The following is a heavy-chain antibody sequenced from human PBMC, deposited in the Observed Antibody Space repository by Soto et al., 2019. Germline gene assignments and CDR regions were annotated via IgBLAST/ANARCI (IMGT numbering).Heavy chain of an antibody. Sequence: WETLSLTCTVSGDSITSYDWSWVRQPAGKGLEWIGRMFASGSTNYNPSLRSRVTLSIDRAKKQFSLKLNSVTAADTAVYFWARGLYNTGSSIPDFDNWGQGTLVTVSS. D-gene: IGHD6-6*01. J-gene: IGHJ4*02. V-gene: IGHV4-4*07. CDR2: MFASGST. CDR1: GDSITSYD. CDR3: ARGLYNTGSSIPDFDN.